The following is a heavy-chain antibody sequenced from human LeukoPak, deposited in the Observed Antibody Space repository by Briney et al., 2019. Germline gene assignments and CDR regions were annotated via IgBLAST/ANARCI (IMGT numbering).Heavy chain of an antibody. J-gene: IGHJ5*02. V-gene: IGHV1-18*01. D-gene: IGHD6-13*01. CDR3: ARDPPYYSSSWYGFDP. CDR2: ISAYNGNT. CDR1: GYTFTSYG. Sequence: ASVKVSCKASGYTFTSYGISWVRQAPGQGLEWMGWISAYNGNTNYAQKLQGRVTMTTGTSTSTAYMELRSLRSDDTAVYYCARDPPYYSSSWYGFDPWGQGTLVTVSS.